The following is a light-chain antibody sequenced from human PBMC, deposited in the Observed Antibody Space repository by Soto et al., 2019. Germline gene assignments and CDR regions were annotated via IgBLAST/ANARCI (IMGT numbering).Light chain of an antibody. CDR3: SSYRRGDTAYV. CDR1: SSDVGGYNY. CDR2: EVT. J-gene: IGLJ1*01. V-gene: IGLV2-14*01. Sequence: QSVLTQPASVSGSPGQSITISCTGTSSDVGGYNYVSWYQHHPGTAPKLIIYEVTNRPSGVSNRFSGSKSGNTASLTISGLQTEDEADYYCSSYRRGDTAYVFGTGTKLTVL.